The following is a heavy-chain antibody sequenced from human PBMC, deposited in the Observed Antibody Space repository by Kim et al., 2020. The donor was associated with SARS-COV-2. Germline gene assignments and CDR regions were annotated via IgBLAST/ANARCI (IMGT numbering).Heavy chain of an antibody. CDR3: ARGHVAD. D-gene: IGHD5-12*01. Sequence: GGSLRLSCAASGFDFNSHDMNWFRQAPEKGLEWISYIAPRGATFYADSVKGRFTISRDTSKNTVSLQMNNLRAEDTAIYFCARGHVADWGQGTLVTVSS. CDR2: IAPRGAT. J-gene: IGHJ4*02. V-gene: IGHV3-23*01. CDR1: GFDFNSHD.